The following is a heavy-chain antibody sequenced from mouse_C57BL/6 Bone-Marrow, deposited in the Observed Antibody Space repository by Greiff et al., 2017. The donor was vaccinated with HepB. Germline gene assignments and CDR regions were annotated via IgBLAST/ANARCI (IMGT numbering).Heavy chain of an antibody. D-gene: IGHD1-1*01. CDR1: DSEVFPIAY. CDR3: ARGITTVVATPFYWYFDV. V-gene: IGHV15-2*01. J-gene: IGHJ1*03. CDR2: ILPSIGRT. Sequence: QVQLQQSGSELRSPGSSVKLSCKDFDSEVFPIAYMSWVRQKPGHGFEWIGGILPSIGRTIYGEKFEDKATLDADTLSNTAYLELNSLTSEDSAIYYCARGITTVVATPFYWYFDVWGTGTTVTVSS.